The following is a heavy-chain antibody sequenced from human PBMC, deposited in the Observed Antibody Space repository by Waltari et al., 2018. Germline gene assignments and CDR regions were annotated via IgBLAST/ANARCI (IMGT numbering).Heavy chain of an antibody. D-gene: IGHD3-16*02. J-gene: IGHJ4*02. CDR2: IKQNGGET. V-gene: IGHV3-7*03. CDR3: ARFGFAGVVGYFDN. Sequence: EVRLVESGGGLVQPGGSLRLSCEASGFTFGAYYMSWVRQAPGQGWEWVANIKQNGGETFYVDSVKGRFTISRDNDKKFMYLEMKSLRVEDTATYYCARFGFAGVVGYFDNWGQGTRVAVSS. CDR1: GFTFGAYY.